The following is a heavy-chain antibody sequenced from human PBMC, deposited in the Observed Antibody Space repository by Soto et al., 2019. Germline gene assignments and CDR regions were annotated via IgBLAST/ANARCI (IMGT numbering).Heavy chain of an antibody. V-gene: IGHV3-23*01. Sequence: GGSLRLSCAASGVTFSDFAMYWVRQAPGKGLEWVSVISGSDGSTYYADSVRGRFTISRDNSRNTVYLQMISLRAEDTAVYYCAKVIGGSESYWGGSHYYYALDVWGQGTTVTVSS. CDR1: GVTFSDFA. CDR3: AKVIGGSESYWGGSHYYYALDV. CDR2: ISGSDGST. D-gene: IGHD3-10*01. J-gene: IGHJ6*02.